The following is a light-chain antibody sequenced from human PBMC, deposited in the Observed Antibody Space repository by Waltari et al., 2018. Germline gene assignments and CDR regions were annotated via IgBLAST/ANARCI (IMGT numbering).Light chain of an antibody. CDR1: ALPKKY. Sequence: SDELTQPPSVSVSPGQTARITCSGDALPKKYAHWYQQKSGQAPVVGIYEDNKRPSEIPERFSGSSSGTMATLPISGAQVEDEADYYCYSTDSSGLGVFGTGTKVTVL. V-gene: IGLV3-10*01. CDR3: YSTDSSGLGV. CDR2: EDN. J-gene: IGLJ1*01.